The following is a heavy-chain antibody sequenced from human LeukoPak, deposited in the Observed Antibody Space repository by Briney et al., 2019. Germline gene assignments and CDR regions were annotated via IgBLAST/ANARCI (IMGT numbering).Heavy chain of an antibody. D-gene: IGHD1-26*01. Sequence: GGSLRLSCAASGFTFSNYCMSWVRQAPGKGLEWVGNVNEDGSVKYYVDSVKGRFTISRDNAKNSLNLQMNSLRAEDTAVYYCAGDLGASQHLSWFGPWGQGTLVTVSS. CDR3: AGDLGASQHLSWFGP. V-gene: IGHV3-7*05. CDR2: VNEDGSVK. CDR1: GFTFSNYC. J-gene: IGHJ5*02.